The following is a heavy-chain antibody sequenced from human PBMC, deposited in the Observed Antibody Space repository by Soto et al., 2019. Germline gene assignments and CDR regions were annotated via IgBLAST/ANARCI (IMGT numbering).Heavy chain of an antibody. D-gene: IGHD3-3*01. CDR2: TYYRSKWYN. V-gene: IGHV6-1*01. CDR3: ARMRWRDGLDV. Sequence: PSQTLSLTCAISGAIVSSDSVTWNWIRQSPLRGLEWLGRTYYRSKWYNDYTVSVKSRITISPDTSKNQFSLQLSSVTPDDTALYYCARMRWRDGLDVWGQGTTVTVSS. J-gene: IGHJ6*02. CDR1: GAIVSSDSVT.